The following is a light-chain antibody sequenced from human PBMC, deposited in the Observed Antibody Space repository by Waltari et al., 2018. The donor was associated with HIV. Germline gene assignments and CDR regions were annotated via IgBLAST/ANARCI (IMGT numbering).Light chain of an antibody. CDR3: QQYYSTPHT. CDR1: PSVLYSSNNKHY. J-gene: IGKJ2*01. Sequence: DIVMTQSPDSLTVSLGERATINCPSIPSVLYSSNNKHYLAGYQQKPGQPPKLRIYGASTRESGVPDRCSGSGYGTDFTLTISSLQAEDVAVYYCQQYYSTPHTFGQGTKLEIK. CDR2: GAS. V-gene: IGKV4-1*01.